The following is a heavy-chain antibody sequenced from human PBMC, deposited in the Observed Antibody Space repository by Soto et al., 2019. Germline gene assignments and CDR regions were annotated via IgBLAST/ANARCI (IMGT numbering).Heavy chain of an antibody. J-gene: IGHJ4*02. CDR2: ISGSGGST. V-gene: IGHV3-23*01. CDR1: GFTFSSYA. D-gene: IGHD1-26*01. Sequence: EVQLLESGGGLVQPGGSLRLSCAASGFTFSSYAMSWVRQAPGKGLEWVSAISGSGGSTYYADSVKGRFTISRDNSKNTLYLQMNSLRAEDTAVSYCAKDLRWELSEIDYWGQGTLVTVSS. CDR3: AKDLRWELSEIDY.